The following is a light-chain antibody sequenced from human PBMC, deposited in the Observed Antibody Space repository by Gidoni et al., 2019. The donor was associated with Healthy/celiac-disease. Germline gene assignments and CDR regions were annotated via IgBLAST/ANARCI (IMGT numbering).Light chain of an antibody. CDR2: LNSDGSH. CDR3: QTWDTGMKV. Sequence: QLVLTQSPSASASLGASVTLTCTLSSGHSSYAIAWHQQQPEKGPRFLMKLNSDGSHSKGDGIPDRFSGSSSGTERYLTISSLQSEDETDYYCQTWDTGMKVFGGGTKLTVL. V-gene: IGLV4-69*01. J-gene: IGLJ3*02. CDR1: SGHSSYA.